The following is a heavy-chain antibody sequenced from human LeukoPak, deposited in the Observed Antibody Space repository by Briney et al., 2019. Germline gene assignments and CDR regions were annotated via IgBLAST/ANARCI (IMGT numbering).Heavy chain of an antibody. Sequence: GESLKISCKGSGYSFTSYWIGWVRQMPGKGLEWMGIIYPGDSDTRYSPSFQGQVTISADKSISTAYLQWSSLKASDTAMYYCARLPSGSGYYYYGMDVWGQGTTVTVSS. D-gene: IGHD5-12*01. V-gene: IGHV5-51*01. CDR3: ARLPSGSGYYYYGMDV. CDR1: GYSFTSYW. CDR2: IYPGDSDT. J-gene: IGHJ6*02.